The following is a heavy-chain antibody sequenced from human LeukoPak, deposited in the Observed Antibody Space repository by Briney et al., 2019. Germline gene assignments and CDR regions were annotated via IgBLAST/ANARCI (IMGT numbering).Heavy chain of an antibody. J-gene: IGHJ4*02. D-gene: IGHD1-26*01. Sequence: GASVKVSCKASGYTFTNYYMHWVRQGPGQGLEWMGIINPRDGGTQYAQNLQGRVTMTRDMSTSTVYMHLSSLRSDDTAVYFCTRSGIVGAPGDFDYWGQGTLVTVSS. CDR2: INPRDGGT. CDR1: GYTFTNYY. V-gene: IGHV1-46*03. CDR3: TRSGIVGAPGDFDY.